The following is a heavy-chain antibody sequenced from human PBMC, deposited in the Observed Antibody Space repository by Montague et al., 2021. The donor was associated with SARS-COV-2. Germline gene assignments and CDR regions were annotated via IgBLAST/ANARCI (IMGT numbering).Heavy chain of an antibody. D-gene: IGHD6-6*01. Sequence: SDTLSLTRTVSGASVASVNFYWSWIRQPPGKGLEWIGYMYYTGHTNYNPSLESRVTMPVDPSKNQFSLTLTSVTAADTAVYYCARSRANVPSRPGFDYWGQGALVTVSS. CDR3: ARSRANVPSRPGFDY. CDR2: MYYTGHT. V-gene: IGHV4-61*01. J-gene: IGHJ4*02. CDR1: GASVASVNFY.